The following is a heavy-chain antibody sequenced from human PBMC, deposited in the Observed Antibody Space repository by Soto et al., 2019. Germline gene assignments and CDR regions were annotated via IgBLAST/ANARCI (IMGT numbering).Heavy chain of an antibody. CDR3: ARGKIVGP. CDR2: IYYSDNT. D-gene: IGHD3-22*01. J-gene: IGHJ5*02. Sequence: PSETLSLTCTVSGVSFSSGDYYWSWIRQPPGKGLEWIGYIYYSDNTYSNPSLKSRVAISGDTSRNQFSLKLTSVTAADTAVYYCARGKIVGPWGQGTLVTVSS. V-gene: IGHV4-30-4*02. CDR1: GVSFSSGDYY.